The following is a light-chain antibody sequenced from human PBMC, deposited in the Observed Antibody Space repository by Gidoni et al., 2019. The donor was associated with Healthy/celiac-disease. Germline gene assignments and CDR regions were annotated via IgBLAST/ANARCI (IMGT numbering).Light chain of an antibody. V-gene: IGKV1-5*03. CDR1: QSISSW. CDR3: QQYKSYSRLT. CDR2: KAS. J-gene: IGKJ4*01. Sequence: DIQMTQSPSTLSASVGDRVTITCRASQSISSWVAFYQQKPGKAPKLLIYKASSLESGVPSRFSGSGSGTEFTFTLSSRRPDHFASYYCQQYKSYSRLTFGGGTKVEIK.